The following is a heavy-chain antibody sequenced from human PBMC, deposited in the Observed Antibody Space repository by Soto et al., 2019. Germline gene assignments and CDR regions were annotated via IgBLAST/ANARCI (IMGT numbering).Heavy chain of an antibody. CDR2: IYPGDSDT. Sequence: EVQLVQSGAEVKKPGESLKISCKGSGYSFTSYWIGWVRQMPGKGLEWMGIIYPGDSDTRYSPSFQGQVTISADKSISTAYLQWSSLKASDTAMYYCARQAYSSGWSHPLGYFDYWGQGTLVTVSS. D-gene: IGHD6-19*01. CDR1: GYSFTSYW. V-gene: IGHV5-51*01. J-gene: IGHJ4*02. CDR3: ARQAYSSGWSHPLGYFDY.